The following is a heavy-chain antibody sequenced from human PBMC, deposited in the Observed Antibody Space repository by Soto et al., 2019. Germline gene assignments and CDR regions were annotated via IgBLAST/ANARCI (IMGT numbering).Heavy chain of an antibody. CDR2: IYYSGST. Sequence: SETLSLPCPVSGGSVSSGSYYWSWIRQPPGKRLGWIAYIYYSGSTNYNPSLKSRVTISVDTSKNQFSLKLSSVTAADTAVYYCAREYSGSYYVLFDYWGQGALVTVPS. CDR3: AREYSGSYYVLFDY. V-gene: IGHV4-61*01. CDR1: GGSVSSGSYY. J-gene: IGHJ4*02. D-gene: IGHD1-26*01.